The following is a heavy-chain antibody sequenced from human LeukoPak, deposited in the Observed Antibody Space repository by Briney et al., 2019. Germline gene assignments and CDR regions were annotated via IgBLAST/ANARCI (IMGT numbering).Heavy chain of an antibody. V-gene: IGHV3-23*01. J-gene: IGHJ4*02. D-gene: IGHD2-15*01. CDR3: ARQLRYCSDGTCYFDY. CDR2: INPSGGDT. CDR1: GFTFVTYA. Sequence: GGSLRLSCAASGFTFVTYAMSWVRQAPGKGLEWGSAINPSGGDTSNPDSVRGRFTISRDNSKNTLYLQMNSLRAEDTAIYYCARQLRYCSDGTCYFDYWGQGTLVTVSS.